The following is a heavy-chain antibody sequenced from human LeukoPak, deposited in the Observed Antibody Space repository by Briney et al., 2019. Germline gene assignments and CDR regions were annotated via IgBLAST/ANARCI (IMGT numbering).Heavy chain of an antibody. CDR1: GYTFTSYA. J-gene: IGHJ2*01. D-gene: IGHD4-17*01. CDR2: INAGNGNT. Sequence: GASVKVSCKASGYTFTSYAMHWARQAPGQRLEWMGWINAGNGNTKYSQKFQGRVTLTRDTSTTTVYMDLSGLRPDDTAVYYCARGRTVTNDFDLWGRGTLLTVSS. CDR3: ARGRTVTNDFDL. V-gene: IGHV1-3*01.